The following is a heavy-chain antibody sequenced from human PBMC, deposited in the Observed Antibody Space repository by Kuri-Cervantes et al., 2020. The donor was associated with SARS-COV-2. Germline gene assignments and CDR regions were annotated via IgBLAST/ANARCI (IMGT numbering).Heavy chain of an antibody. V-gene: IGHV3-73*01. CDR2: VRGKANNYAT. Sequence: GGSLRLSCEVSGFLFSASAIHWVRQASGKGLEWVGRVRGKANNYATAYAASVKGRFTISRDDSKNVAYPQMNSLKTEDTAVYYCTTLIDYWGQGTLVTVSS. CDR1: GFLFSASA. CDR3: TTLIDY. J-gene: IGHJ4*02.